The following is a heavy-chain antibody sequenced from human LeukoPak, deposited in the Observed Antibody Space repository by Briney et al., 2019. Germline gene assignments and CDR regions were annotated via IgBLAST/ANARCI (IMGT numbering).Heavy chain of an antibody. V-gene: IGHV3-11*05. CDR1: EFSFSDYY. CDR3: ARGHHGMEV. J-gene: IGHJ6*02. Sequence: GGSLRLSRTASEFSFSDYYMSWIRQAPGKGLEWVSYISSSSSDTDYADSVKGRFTISRDNAKNSLFLQMNSLRAEDTAVYYCARGHHGMEVWGRGTTVTVSS. CDR2: ISSSSSDT.